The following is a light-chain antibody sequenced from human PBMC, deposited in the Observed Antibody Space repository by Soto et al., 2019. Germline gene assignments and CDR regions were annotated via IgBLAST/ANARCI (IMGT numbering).Light chain of an antibody. J-gene: IGKJ1*01. Sequence: DIQMTQSPSTLPASVGDRVTITCRASQSISSWLAWYQQQPGKAPKLLIYAASTLQSGVPSRFSGSGSGTDFTLTISCLQSEDFATYYCQQYYSYPRTVGQGTKVDIK. CDR2: AAS. CDR1: QSISSW. V-gene: IGKV1-5*01. CDR3: QQYYSYPRT.